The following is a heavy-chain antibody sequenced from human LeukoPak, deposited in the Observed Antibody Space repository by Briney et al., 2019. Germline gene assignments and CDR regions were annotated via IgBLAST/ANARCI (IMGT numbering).Heavy chain of an antibody. CDR1: GGTFSSYT. Sequence: SVKVSCKASGGTFSSYTISWVRQAPGQGLEWMGRIIPILGIANYAQKFQGRVTITADKSTSTAYMELSNLRSEDTAVYYCAGQLWTNYNWFDPWGQGTLVTVSS. D-gene: IGHD5-18*01. CDR2: IIPILGIA. J-gene: IGHJ5*02. V-gene: IGHV1-69*02. CDR3: AGQLWTNYNWFDP.